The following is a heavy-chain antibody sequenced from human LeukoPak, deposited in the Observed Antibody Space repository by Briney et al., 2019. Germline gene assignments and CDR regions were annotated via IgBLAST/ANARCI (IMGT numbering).Heavy chain of an antibody. CDR2: ISGSGGST. CDR3: AKGYYDYVWGGYYFDY. Sequence: PGGSLRLSCAASGFTFSSYAMSWVRQAPGKGLDWVSAISGSGGSTYYADSVKGRFTISRDNSRDTLYLQMNSLRAEDTAVYYCAKGYYDYVWGGYYFDYWGQGTLVTVSS. V-gene: IGHV3-23*01. CDR1: GFTFSSYA. D-gene: IGHD3-16*01. J-gene: IGHJ4*02.